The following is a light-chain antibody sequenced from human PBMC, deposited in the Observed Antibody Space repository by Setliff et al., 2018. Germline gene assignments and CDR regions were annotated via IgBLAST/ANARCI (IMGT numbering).Light chain of an antibody. CDR3: SSYTSNTFV. J-gene: IGLJ1*01. Sequence: QSVLTQPASVSGSPGQSITISCTGPSSDIGCYNYVSWYQQYPGKAPQLLVYGVSKRPSGVSDRFSGSKSGNTTSLTISGLQVEDEADYYCSSYTSNTFVFAAGTRAPS. CDR1: SSDIGCYNY. V-gene: IGLV2-14*03. CDR2: GVS.